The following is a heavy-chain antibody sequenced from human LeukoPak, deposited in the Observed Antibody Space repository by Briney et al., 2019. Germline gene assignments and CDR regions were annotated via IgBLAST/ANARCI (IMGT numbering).Heavy chain of an antibody. Sequence: GGSLRLSCAASGFTFSSYAMSWVRQAPGKGLEWVSAISGSGGSTYYADSVKGRFTISRDTSENTLYLQMNSLRAEDTAIYYCAKDPRTNRVAAPPGLDSWGQGTLVTVSS. CDR2: ISGSGGST. V-gene: IGHV3-23*01. CDR3: AKDPRTNRVAAPPGLDS. D-gene: IGHD6-6*01. J-gene: IGHJ4*02. CDR1: GFTFSSYA.